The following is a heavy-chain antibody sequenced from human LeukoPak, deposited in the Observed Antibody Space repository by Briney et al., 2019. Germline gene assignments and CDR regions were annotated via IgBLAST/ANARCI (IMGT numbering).Heavy chain of an antibody. CDR2: IYYSGST. J-gene: IGHJ6*03. CDR1: GSSISSSSYY. D-gene: IGHD6-19*01. CDR3: ARGLAEQWYYYYYYYYMDV. Sequence: SETLSLTCTVSGSSISSSSYYWSWIRQPPGKGLEWIGYIYYSGSTNYNPSLKSRVTISVDTSKNQFSLKLSSVTAADTAVYYCARGLAEQWYYYYYYYYMDVWGKGTTVTVSS. V-gene: IGHV4-61*01.